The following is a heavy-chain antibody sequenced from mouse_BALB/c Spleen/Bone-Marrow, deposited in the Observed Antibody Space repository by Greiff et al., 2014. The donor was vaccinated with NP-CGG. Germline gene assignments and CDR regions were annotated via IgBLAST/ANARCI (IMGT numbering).Heavy chain of an antibody. CDR2: ITGGGTT. J-gene: IGHJ4*01. CDR1: GIIVGSYT. CDR3: ARHYGYVDAMDY. Sequence: EVKLEESGGGLVKPGESLKFSCAASGIIVGSYTMSWVRQTQGKRLGGVASITGGGTTYYPDSVKGRFTISRDNARNILYLQVSSLRSEDTAIYYCARHYGYVDAMDYWGQGTSVTVSS. V-gene: IGHV5-6-5*01. D-gene: IGHD1-2*01.